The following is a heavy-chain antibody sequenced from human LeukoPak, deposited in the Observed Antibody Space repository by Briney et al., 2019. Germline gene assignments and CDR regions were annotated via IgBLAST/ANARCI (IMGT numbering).Heavy chain of an antibody. CDR1: GFTFSSYA. Sequence: GGSLRLSCAASGFTFSSYAMSWVRQAPGKGLEWVSAISGSGGSTYCADSVKGRFTISRDNAKNSLYLQMNSLRAEDTAVYYCAKGESYSSSPRPYYYYMDVWGKGTTVTVSS. V-gene: IGHV3-23*01. CDR3: AKGESYSSSPRPYYYYMDV. J-gene: IGHJ6*03. D-gene: IGHD6-6*01. CDR2: ISGSGGST.